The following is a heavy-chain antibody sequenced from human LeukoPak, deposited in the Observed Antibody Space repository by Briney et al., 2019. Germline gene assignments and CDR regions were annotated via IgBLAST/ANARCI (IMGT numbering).Heavy chain of an antibody. CDR1: GFTFSSYW. CDR3: AKDSSDSSGYYFDYFDY. J-gene: IGHJ4*02. V-gene: IGHV3-7*01. Sequence: PGGSLRLSCAASGFTFSSYWMSWVRQAPGKGLEWVANIKQDGSEKYYVDSVKGRFTISRDNSKNTLYLQMNSLRAEDTAVYYCAKDSSDSSGYYFDYFDYWGQGTLVTVSS. CDR2: IKQDGSEK. D-gene: IGHD3-22*01.